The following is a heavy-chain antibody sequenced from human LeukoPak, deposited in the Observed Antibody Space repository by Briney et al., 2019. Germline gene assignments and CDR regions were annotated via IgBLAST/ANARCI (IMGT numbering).Heavy chain of an antibody. V-gene: IGHV3-21*01. CDR3: VYIPRYQLLFRGSSAGFDY. J-gene: IGHJ4*02. D-gene: IGHD2-2*01. CDR2: ISSSSSYI. CDR1: GFTFSSYS. Sequence: EGSLRLSCAASGFTFSSYSMNWVRQAPGKGLEWVSSISSSSSYIYYADSVKGRFTISRDNAKNSLYLQMNSLRAEDTAVYYCVYIPRYQLLFRGSSAGFDYWGQGTLVTVSS.